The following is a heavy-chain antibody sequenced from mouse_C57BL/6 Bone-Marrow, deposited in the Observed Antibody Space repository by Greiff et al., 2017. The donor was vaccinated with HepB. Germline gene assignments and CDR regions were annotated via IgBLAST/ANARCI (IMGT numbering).Heavy chain of an antibody. CDR3: AREGNYYGSSWNY. CDR1: GYTFTSYW. CDR2: IDPSDSYT. V-gene: IGHV1-69*01. J-gene: IGHJ2*01. Sequence: QVQLQQPGAELVMPGASVKLSCKASGYTFTSYWMHWVKQRPGQGLEWIGEIDPSDSYTNYNQKFKGKSTLTVDKSSSTAYMQLSSLTSEDSAVYDCAREGNYYGSSWNYWGQGTTLTVSS. D-gene: IGHD1-1*01.